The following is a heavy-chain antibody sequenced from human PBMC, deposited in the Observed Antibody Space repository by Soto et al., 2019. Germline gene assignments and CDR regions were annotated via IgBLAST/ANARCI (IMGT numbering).Heavy chain of an antibody. CDR2: IYYSEST. CDR3: ARHSPDFDWLSQFDY. CDR1: GGSMSSYY. Sequence: PSETLSLTCTVSGGSMSSYYWSWIRQSPGKGLQYIGYIYYSESTNYNPSLKSRVTISVDTSRNQFSLTLSSVTAADTAVYYCARHSPDFDWLSQFDYWGQGTLVTVSS. J-gene: IGHJ4*02. D-gene: IGHD3-9*01. V-gene: IGHV4-59*08.